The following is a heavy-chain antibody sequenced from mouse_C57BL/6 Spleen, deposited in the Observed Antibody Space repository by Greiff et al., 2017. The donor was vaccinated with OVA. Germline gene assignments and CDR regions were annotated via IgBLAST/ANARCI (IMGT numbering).Heavy chain of an antibody. J-gene: IGHJ4*01. CDR2: IRNKANGYTT. Sequence: DVKLVESGGGLVQPGGSLSLSCAASGFTFTDYYMSWVRQPPGKALEWLGFIRNKANGYTTEYSASVKGRFTISRDNSQSILYLQMNALRAEDSATYYCARHYYGKAMDYWGQGTSVTVSS. CDR3: ARHYYGKAMDY. V-gene: IGHV7-3*01. CDR1: GFTFTDYY. D-gene: IGHD1-1*01.